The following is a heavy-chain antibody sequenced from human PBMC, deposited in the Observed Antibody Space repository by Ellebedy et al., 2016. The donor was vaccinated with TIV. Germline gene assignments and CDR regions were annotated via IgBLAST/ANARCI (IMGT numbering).Heavy chain of an antibody. CDR2: INQDGSEK. CDR3: AGHGDRAMTH. CDR1: GFTFSSYW. D-gene: IGHD5-18*01. V-gene: IGHV3-7*05. J-gene: IGHJ4*02. Sequence: GESLKISCAASGFTFSSYWMTWVRQAPGKGLEWVANINQDGSEKYHVDSVKGRFTISRDKSKNTMYLQMNSLRAEDTAVYYCAGHGDRAMTHWGQGTLVTVSS.